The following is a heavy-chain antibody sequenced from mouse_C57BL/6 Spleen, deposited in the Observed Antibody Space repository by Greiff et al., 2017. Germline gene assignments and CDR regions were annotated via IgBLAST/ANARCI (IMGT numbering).Heavy chain of an antibody. Sequence: DVQLQESGGGLVQPGGSMKLSCVASGFTFSNYWMNWVRQSPEKGLEWVAQISLNSDNYATHYAESVKGRFTISRDDSKSSDYQQMNNLRAEDTGSYYCTVGGPWVAYWGQGTLVTVSA. J-gene: IGHJ3*01. D-gene: IGHD1-1*02. CDR3: TVGGPWVAY. CDR2: ISLNSDNYAT. CDR1: GFTFSNYW. V-gene: IGHV6-3*01.